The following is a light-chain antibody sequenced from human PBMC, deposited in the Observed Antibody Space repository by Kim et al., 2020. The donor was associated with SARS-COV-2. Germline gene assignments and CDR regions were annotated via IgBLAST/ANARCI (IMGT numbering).Light chain of an antibody. CDR2: AAS. CDR1: QVIGNS. Sequence: VGESVPITCRASQVIGNSLAWYQQKPGRAPKLLIFAASTLQSGLSSRFSGSGSETEFTLTIASLQPEDVATYYCQKYDSAPWTFGPGTKVDIK. V-gene: IGKV1-27*01. J-gene: IGKJ1*01. CDR3: QKYDSAPWT.